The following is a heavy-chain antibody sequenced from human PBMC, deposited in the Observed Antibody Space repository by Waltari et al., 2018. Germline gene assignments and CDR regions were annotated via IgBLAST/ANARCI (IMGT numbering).Heavy chain of an antibody. Sequence: EVQLVESGGGLVQPGGSLRVSCTASGFTFSSSWMHWVRQVPGKGLVWVSRCNSDGRGTSDADSAKGRFTISSDNAKNTLLLQMNRLRGEDTAVYYCASGNSHAFDLWGQGTMVTVSS. CDR3: ASGNSHAFDL. CDR1: GFTFSSSW. V-gene: IGHV3-74*01. J-gene: IGHJ3*01. D-gene: IGHD1-7*01. CDR2: CNSDGRGT.